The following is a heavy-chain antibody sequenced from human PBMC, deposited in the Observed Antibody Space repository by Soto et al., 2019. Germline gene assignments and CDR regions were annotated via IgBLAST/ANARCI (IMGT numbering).Heavy chain of an antibody. V-gene: IGHV4-34*01. CDR3: GGVPAGGEDY. CDR2: INQNGGT. D-gene: IGHD3-10*01. Sequence: SETLSLTCAVNGGYLRGYYWNWIRQSPGKGLEWIGEINQNGGTKYNPSLKSRVSISVVASTNQCSLKLNAVTAADTAVYYCGGVPAGGEDYWGQGTLVTVSS. CDR1: GGYLRGYY. J-gene: IGHJ4*02.